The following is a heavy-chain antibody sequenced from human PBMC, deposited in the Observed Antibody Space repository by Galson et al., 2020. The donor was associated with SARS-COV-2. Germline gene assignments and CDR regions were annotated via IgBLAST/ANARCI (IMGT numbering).Heavy chain of an antibody. CDR2: IYHNGNT. V-gene: IGHV4-38-2*02. J-gene: IGHJ6*03. D-gene: IGHD3-22*01. Sequence: SETLSLTCSVSGYSISSGFYWAWIRQPPGEGLEWIGTIYHNGNTYFNPSLKSRVTISVDTSKNQFSLKLNSVTAADTAVYYCARRSGFYDGRGSRYYMDVWGQGTTVTVSS. CDR3: ARRSGFYDGRGSRYYMDV. CDR1: GYSISSGFY.